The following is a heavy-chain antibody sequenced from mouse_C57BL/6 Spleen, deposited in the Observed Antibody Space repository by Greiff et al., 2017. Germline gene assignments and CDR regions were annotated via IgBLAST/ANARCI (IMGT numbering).Heavy chain of an antibody. Sequence: EVMLVESGGGLVKPGGSLKLSCAASGFTFSSYAMSWVRQTPEKRLEWVATISDGGSYTYYPDNVKGRFTISRDNAKNNLYLQRSHLKSEDTAMYYCARDADYGSSPFDYWGQGTTLTVSS. CDR2: ISDGGSYT. V-gene: IGHV5-4*01. CDR1: GFTFSSYA. J-gene: IGHJ2*01. D-gene: IGHD1-1*01. CDR3: ARDADYGSSPFDY.